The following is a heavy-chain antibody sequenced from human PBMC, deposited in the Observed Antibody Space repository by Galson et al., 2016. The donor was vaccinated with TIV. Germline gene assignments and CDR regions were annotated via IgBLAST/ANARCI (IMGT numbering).Heavy chain of an antibody. D-gene: IGHD5-18*01. J-gene: IGHJ6*02. CDR2: IIAHISTA. CDR1: GGSFSSYV. V-gene: IGHV1-69*13. CDR3: AKDRTTAMDTYYWDYGMDV. Sequence: SVKVSCKASGGSFSSYVISWVRQAPGQGLERMGGIIAHISTANYAQRFQGRVTITADQSTSTAYMELSSLTSEDTAINYCAKDRTTAMDTYYWDYGMDVRGQATTITVSS.